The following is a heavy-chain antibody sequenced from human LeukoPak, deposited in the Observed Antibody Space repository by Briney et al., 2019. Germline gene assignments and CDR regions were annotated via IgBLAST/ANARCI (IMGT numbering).Heavy chain of an antibody. J-gene: IGHJ4*02. V-gene: IGHV3-30*04. CDR1: GFTFSNYA. D-gene: IGHD1-7*01. Sequence: GRSLRLSCAASGFTFSNYAMNWAHQAPGKGLEWVAVISYDGNKKYYADSVKGRFTISRDNSKNTLYLQMNSLRAEDTAVYYCARWKSLKGTFDYWGQGTLVTVSS. CDR2: ISYDGNKK. CDR3: ARWKSLKGTFDY.